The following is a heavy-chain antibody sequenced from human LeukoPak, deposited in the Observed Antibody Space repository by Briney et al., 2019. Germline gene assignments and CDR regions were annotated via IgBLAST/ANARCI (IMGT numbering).Heavy chain of an antibody. CDR2: ISGGGGST. Sequence: GGSLRLSCAASGFTFSSYAMSWVRQAPGKGLEWVSAISGGGGSTYYADSVKGRFTISRDNSKNTLYLQMNSLRAEDTAVYHCAKWARDCSSTSCYMRYWGQGTLVTVSS. CDR3: AKWARDCSSTSCYMRY. D-gene: IGHD2-2*02. CDR1: GFTFSSYA. J-gene: IGHJ4*02. V-gene: IGHV3-23*01.